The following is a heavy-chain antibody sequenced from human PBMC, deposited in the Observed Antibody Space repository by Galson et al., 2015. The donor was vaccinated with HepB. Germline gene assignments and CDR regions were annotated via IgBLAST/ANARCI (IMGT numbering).Heavy chain of an antibody. J-gene: IGHJ4*02. D-gene: IGHD3-22*01. V-gene: IGHV3-30-3*01. CDR1: GFTFSSYA. Sequence: SLRLSCAASGFTFSSYAMHWVRQAPGKGLEWVAVISYDGSNKYYADSVKGRFTISRDNSKNTLYLQMNSLRAEDTAVYYCARDPARIVVVITQFDYWGQGTLVTVSS. CDR3: ARDPARIVVVITQFDY. CDR2: ISYDGSNK.